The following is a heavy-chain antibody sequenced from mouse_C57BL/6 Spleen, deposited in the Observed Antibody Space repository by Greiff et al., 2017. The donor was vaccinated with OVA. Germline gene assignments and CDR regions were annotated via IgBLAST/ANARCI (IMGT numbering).Heavy chain of an antibody. Sequence: EVQLVESGPELVKPGASVKIPCKASGYTFTDYNMDWVKQSHGKSLEWIGDINPNNGGTIYNQKFKGKATLTVDKSSSTAYMERRILTSEDTAVYYCARREGYHWYFDVWGTGTTVTVSS. D-gene: IGHD2-2*01. V-gene: IGHV1-18*01. J-gene: IGHJ1*03. CDR2: INPNNGGT. CDR1: GYTFTDYN. CDR3: ARREGYHWYFDV.